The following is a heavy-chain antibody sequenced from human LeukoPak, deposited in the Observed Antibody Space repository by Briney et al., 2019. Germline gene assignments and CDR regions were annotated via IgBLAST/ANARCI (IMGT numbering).Heavy chain of an antibody. J-gene: IGHJ4*02. Sequence: GGSLRLSCAASGFTFSSYGMHWVRQAPGKGLEWVAFIRYDGSNKYYADSVKGRFTISRDNSKNTLYLQMNSLRAEDMAVYYCARGQWLATYFDYWGQGTLVTVSS. CDR1: GFTFSSYG. CDR3: ARGQWLATYFDY. D-gene: IGHD6-19*01. CDR2: IRYDGSNK. V-gene: IGHV3-30*02.